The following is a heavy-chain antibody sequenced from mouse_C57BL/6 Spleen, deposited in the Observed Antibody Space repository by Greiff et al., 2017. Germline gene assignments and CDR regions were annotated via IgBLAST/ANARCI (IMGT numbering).Heavy chain of an antibody. D-gene: IGHD2-10*01. J-gene: IGHJ3*01. CDR1: GYAFSSSW. CDR3: ARPLLWEGGFAY. Sequence: VQLQQSGPELVKPGASVKISCKASGYAFSSSWMNWVKQRPGKGLEWIGRIYPGDGDTNYNGKFKGKATLTADKSSSTAYMQLSSLTSEDSAVYFCARPLLWEGGFAYWGQGTLVTVSA. CDR2: IYPGDGDT. V-gene: IGHV1-82*01.